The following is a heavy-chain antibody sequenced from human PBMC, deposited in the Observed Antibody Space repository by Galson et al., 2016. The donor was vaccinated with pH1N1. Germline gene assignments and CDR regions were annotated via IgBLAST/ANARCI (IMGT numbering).Heavy chain of an antibody. D-gene: IGHD1-26*01. V-gene: IGHV3-23*01. CDR1: GFTFSSYA. Sequence: SLRLSCAASGFTFSSYAVSWVRQAPGKGLEWVSGISGGGGSTYYADSVKGRFTISRDNSRNTLYLQMNSLRADDTAVYCCAKAHTTRSGTYPYFFDYWGQGTLVTVSS. CDR2: ISGGGGST. J-gene: IGHJ4*02. CDR3: AKAHTTRSGTYPYFFDY.